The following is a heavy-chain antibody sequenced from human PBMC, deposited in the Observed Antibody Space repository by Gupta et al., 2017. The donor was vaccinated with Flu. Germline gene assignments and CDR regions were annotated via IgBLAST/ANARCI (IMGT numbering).Heavy chain of an antibody. CDR1: GYTFTSYG. J-gene: IGHJ4*02. CDR3: ARELYYYDSSGSHPYFDY. D-gene: IGHD3-22*01. V-gene: IGHV1-18*01. Sequence: QVQLVQSGAEVKKPGASVKVSCKASGYTFTSYGISWVRQAPGQGLEWMGWISAYNGNTNYAQKLQGRVTMTTDTSTSTAYMELRSLRSDDTAVYYCARELYYYDSSGSHPYFDYWGQGTLVTVPS. CDR2: ISAYNGNT.